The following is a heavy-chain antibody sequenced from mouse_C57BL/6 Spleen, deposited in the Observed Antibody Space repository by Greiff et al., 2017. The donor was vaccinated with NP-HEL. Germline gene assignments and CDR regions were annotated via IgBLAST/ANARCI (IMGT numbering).Heavy chain of an antibody. J-gene: IGHJ2*01. Sequence: EVKLLESGPGLVKPSQSLSLTCSVTGYSITSGYYWNWIRQFPGNKLEWMGYISYDGSNNYNPSLKNRISITRDTSKNQFFLKLNSVTTEDTATYYCARDGTTVVPFDYWGQGTTLTVSS. D-gene: IGHD1-1*01. CDR3: ARDGTTVVPFDY. CDR1: GYSITSGYY. CDR2: ISYDGSN. V-gene: IGHV3-6*01.